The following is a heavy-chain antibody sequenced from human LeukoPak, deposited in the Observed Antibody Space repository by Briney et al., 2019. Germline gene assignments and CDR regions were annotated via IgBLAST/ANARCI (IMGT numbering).Heavy chain of an antibody. CDR1: GFTFSNYG. V-gene: IGHV3-23*01. D-gene: IGHD5-12*01. J-gene: IGHJ4*02. CDR3: ARGPSGYHNT. Sequence: PGGSLRLSCAASGFTFSNYGVSWVRQAPGKGLEWVSSMSGSGGSTYYADSVKGRFTISRDNSKNTLYLQMNSLRAEDTAVYYCARGPSGYHNTGGQGTLVTVSS. CDR2: MSGSGGST.